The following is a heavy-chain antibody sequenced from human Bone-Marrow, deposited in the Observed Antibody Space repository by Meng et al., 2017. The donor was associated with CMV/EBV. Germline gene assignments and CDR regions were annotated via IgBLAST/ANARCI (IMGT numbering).Heavy chain of an antibody. D-gene: IGHD2-2*02. CDR2: INPSGGST. Sequence: ASVKVSCKASGYTFTSYYMHWVRQAPGQGLEWMGIINPSGGSTSYAQKFQGRVTMTRDTSTSTVYMELSSLRSEDTAVYYCARVRISDIVVVPAAIGGYYYGMDGWGQGTTVTVSS. J-gene: IGHJ6*02. CDR3: ARVRISDIVVVPAAIGGYYYGMDG. CDR1: GYTFTSYY. V-gene: IGHV1-46*01.